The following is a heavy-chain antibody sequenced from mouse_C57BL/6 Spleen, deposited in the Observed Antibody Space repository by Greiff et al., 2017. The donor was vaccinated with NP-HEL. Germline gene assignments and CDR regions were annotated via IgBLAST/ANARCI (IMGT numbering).Heavy chain of an antibody. D-gene: IGHD2-5*01. J-gene: IGHJ2*01. CDR2: ISDGGSYT. V-gene: IGHV5-4*01. Sequence: EVHLVESGGGLVKPGGSLKLSCAASGFTFSSYAMSWVRQTPEKRLEWVATISDGGSYTYYPDNVKGRFTISRDNAKNNLYLQMSHLKSEDTAMYYCARDRNYSKGFDDWGQGTTLTVSS. CDR1: GFTFSSYA. CDR3: ARDRNYSKGFDD.